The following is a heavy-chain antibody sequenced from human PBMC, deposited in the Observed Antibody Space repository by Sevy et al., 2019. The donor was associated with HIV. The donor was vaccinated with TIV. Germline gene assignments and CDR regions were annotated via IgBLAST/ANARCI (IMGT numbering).Heavy chain of an antibody. CDR1: GGSFSGFS. Sequence: SETLSLTCAVSGGSFSGFSWNWIRQPPGKGLEWIGEINHYSPSLESRATISLDTSKNQFSLKLNSVTAADTALYFCARGVEGVVPSPIIGLGPWAKYWSFDLWGRGTLVTVSS. CDR3: ARGVEGVVPSPIIGLGPWAKYWSFDL. V-gene: IGHV4-34*01. J-gene: IGHJ2*01. CDR2: INH. D-gene: IGHD2-2*02.